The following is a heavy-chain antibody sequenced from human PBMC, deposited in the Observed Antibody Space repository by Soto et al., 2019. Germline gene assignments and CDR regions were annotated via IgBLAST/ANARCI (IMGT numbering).Heavy chain of an antibody. CDR3: ARGGGPYVWFNEF. CDR2: IIPVFGTT. CDR1: GGLFSSFA. V-gene: IGHV1-69*01. J-gene: IGHJ4*02. D-gene: IGHD3-16*01. Sequence: QEQLVQSGAEVKKPGSSVKVSCKDSGGLFSSFAISSVRQAPGQGLEWMGGIIPVFGTTNYAQKFQGRVTITADESTNTAYMELSSLTSDDTAMYYCARGGGPYVWFNEFWGQGTQVTVSS.